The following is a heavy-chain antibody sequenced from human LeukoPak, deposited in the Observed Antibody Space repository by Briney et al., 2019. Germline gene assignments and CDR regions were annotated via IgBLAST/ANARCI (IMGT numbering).Heavy chain of an antibody. CDR2: IYYSGST. CDR3: ARVPMVRGVTTDY. CDR1: GGSISSYY. V-gene: IGHV4-59*01. J-gene: IGHJ4*02. D-gene: IGHD3-10*01. Sequence: SETLSLTCTVSGGSISSYYWGWIRQPPGKGLEWIGYIYYSGSTNYNPSLKSRVTISVDTSKNQFSLKLSSVTAADTAVYYCARVPMVRGVTTDYWGQGTLVTVSS.